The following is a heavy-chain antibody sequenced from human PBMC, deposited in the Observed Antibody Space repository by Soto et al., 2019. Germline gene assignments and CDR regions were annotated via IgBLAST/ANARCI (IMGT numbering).Heavy chain of an antibody. V-gene: IGHV3-20*01. J-gene: IGHJ3*02. CDR3: ARDLRTDILTGYYDAFDI. CDR1: GFTFDDYG. D-gene: IGHD3-9*01. Sequence: GGSLRLSCAASGFTFDDYGMSWVRQAPGKGLEWVSGINWNGGSTGYADSVKGRFTISRDNAKNSLYLQMNSLRAEDTALYHCARDLRTDILTGYYDAFDIWGQGTMVTVSS. CDR2: INWNGGST.